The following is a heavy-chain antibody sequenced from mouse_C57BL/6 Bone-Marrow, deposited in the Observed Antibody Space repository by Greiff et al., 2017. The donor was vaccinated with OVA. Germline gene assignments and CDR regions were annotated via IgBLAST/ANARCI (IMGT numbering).Heavy chain of an antibody. CDR3: ARLYSNSFAY. V-gene: IGHV5-4*01. J-gene: IGHJ3*01. CDR1: GFTFSSYA. Sequence: EVQLQQSGGGLVKPGGSLKLSCAASGFTFSSYAMSWVRQTPEKRLEWVATISDGGSYTYYPDNVKGRFTISRDNAKNNLYLQMSHLKSEDTAMYYCARLYSNSFAYWGQGTLVTVSA. CDR2: ISDGGSYT. D-gene: IGHD2-5*01.